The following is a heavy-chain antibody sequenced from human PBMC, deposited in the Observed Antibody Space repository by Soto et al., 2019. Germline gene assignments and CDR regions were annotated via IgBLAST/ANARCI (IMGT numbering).Heavy chain of an antibody. D-gene: IGHD4-4*01. CDR2: IYHSGAT. CDR3: VKHSDYIWDS. Sequence: PSETLSLTCAVSGGSISSGGYSWSWIRQPPGKGLEWIGYIYHSGATNYNPSLKSRVSISMDSSKNQFSLKLTSVTAASTAIYYCVKHSDYIWDSWAQRTLVTVSS. J-gene: IGHJ1*01. V-gene: IGHV4-30-2*01. CDR1: GGSISSGGYS.